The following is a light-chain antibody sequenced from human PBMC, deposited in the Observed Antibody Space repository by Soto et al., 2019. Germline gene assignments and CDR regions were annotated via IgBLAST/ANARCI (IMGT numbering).Light chain of an antibody. CDR2: GAS. V-gene: IGKV3-20*01. CDR1: QSVSSSY. Sequence: EIVLTQSPGTLSLSPGERATLSCRASQSVSSSYLAWYQQKPGQAPRLLIFGASGRASGIPDRFSGSGSGTDFTLTISRLEPEDFAVYYCQLYGGSRYTFGLGTKLEIK. J-gene: IGKJ2*01. CDR3: QLYGGSRYT.